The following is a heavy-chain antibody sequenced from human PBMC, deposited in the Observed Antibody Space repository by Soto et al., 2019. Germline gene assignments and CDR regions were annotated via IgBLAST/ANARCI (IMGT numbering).Heavy chain of an antibody. J-gene: IGHJ4*02. V-gene: IGHV3-7*01. CDR1: GFMFSAYW. CDR3: VREDWPRFDH. CDR2: ISGGASYK. Sequence: EVQLVESGGGLVQPGGSLRLSCEASGFMFSAYWMSWVRQDPRKGLEWVATISGGASYKFYVASVKGRFTISRDAAKNSLYLQMNSLRDEDTAVYYSVREDWPRFDHWGQGTLVTVSS. D-gene: IGHD2-21*01.